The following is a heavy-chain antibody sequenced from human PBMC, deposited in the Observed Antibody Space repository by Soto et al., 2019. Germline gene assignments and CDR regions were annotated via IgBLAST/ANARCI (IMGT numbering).Heavy chain of an antibody. Sequence: ASVKVSCKASGYTFTGYYMHWVRQAPGQGLEWMGWINPNSGGTNYAQKCQGWVTMTRDTSISTAYMELSRLRSDDTAVYYCARDGCSSTSCHDAVDIWGQGTMVTDS. J-gene: IGHJ3*02. CDR1: GYTFTGYY. V-gene: IGHV1-2*04. D-gene: IGHD2-2*01. CDR2: INPNSGGT. CDR3: ARDGCSSTSCHDAVDI.